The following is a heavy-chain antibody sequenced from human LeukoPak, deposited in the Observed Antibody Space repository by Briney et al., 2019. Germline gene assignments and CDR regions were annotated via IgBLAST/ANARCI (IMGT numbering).Heavy chain of an antibody. D-gene: IGHD3-22*01. CDR3: ARENPLPVVVIINPGDAFDF. J-gene: IGHJ3*01. CDR1: GFTFSSYG. CDR2: ISSSSSYI. V-gene: IGHV3-21*01. Sequence: PGGSLRLSCAASGFTFSSYGMHWVRQAPGKGLEWVSSISSSSSYIHYADSVKGRFTISRDNAKNSLYLQMNSLRAEDTAVYYCARENPLPVVVIINPGDAFDFWGQGTMVTVSS.